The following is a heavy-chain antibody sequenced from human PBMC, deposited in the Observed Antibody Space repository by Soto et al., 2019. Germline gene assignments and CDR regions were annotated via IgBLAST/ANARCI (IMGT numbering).Heavy chain of an antibody. D-gene: IGHD2-15*01. CDR3: ARDRCFDGSCYSASDF. Sequence: GGSLRLSCVASGFSFSTYDMAWVRQAPGKAPEWIAHISTTSFTIYYADSVKGRFTISRDNVRNSLYLEMKSLRDEDTAVYYCARDRCFDGSCYSASDFWGQGIQVTVSS. CDR2: ISTTSFTI. CDR1: GFSFSTYD. V-gene: IGHV3-48*02. J-gene: IGHJ4*02.